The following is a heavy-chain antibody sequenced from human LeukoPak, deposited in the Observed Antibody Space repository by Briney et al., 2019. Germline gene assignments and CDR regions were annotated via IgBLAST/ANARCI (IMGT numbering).Heavy chain of an antibody. D-gene: IGHD3/OR15-3a*01. CDR2: ILYSGST. Sequence: SETLSFTCTVSGGSISSYYWSWIRQPPGKGLEWLGCILYSGSTDYNPSLKSRVTISVDTSKNQLSLKLTSVTAADTAVYYCARGIGPGNWGQGTLVTVSS. CDR3: ARGIGPGN. V-gene: IGHV4-59*01. CDR1: GGSISSYY. J-gene: IGHJ4*02.